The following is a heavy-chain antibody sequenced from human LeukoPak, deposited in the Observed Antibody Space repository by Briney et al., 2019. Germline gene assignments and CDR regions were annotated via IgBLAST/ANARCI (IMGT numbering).Heavy chain of an antibody. Sequence: SETLSLICAVYGGCFSGYYWIRIRQPPGKGLAWIGEINHSGSTNYNPSLKSRVTISVDTSKNQFSLKLSSETAADTAVYYCARVRPAIENAFDIWGQGTMVTVSS. CDR1: GGCFSGYY. CDR3: ARVRPAIENAFDI. V-gene: IGHV4-34*01. J-gene: IGHJ3*02. D-gene: IGHD5-18*01. CDR2: INHSGST.